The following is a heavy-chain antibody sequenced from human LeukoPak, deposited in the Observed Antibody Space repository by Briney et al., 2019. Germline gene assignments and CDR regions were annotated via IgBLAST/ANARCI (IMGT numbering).Heavy chain of an antibody. CDR2: IIPIFGTA. V-gene: IGHV1-69*13. J-gene: IGHJ4*02. D-gene: IGHD6-13*01. Sequence: SVKASCKASGGTFSSYAISWVRQAPGQGLEWMGGIIPIFGTANYAQKFQGRVTITADESTSTAYMELSSLRSEDTAVYYCARVRIAAAGPIDYWGQGTLVTVSS. CDR1: GGTFSSYA. CDR3: ARVRIAAAGPIDY.